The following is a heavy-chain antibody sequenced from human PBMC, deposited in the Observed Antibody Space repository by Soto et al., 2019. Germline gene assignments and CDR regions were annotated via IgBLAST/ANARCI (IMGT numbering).Heavy chain of an antibody. J-gene: IGHJ6*02. CDR1: GGSFSGYY. CDR3: ARGSRGVIIHYYYYYGMDV. Sequence: QVQLQQWGAGLLKPSETLSLTCAVYGGSFSGYYWSWIRQPPGKGLEWIGEINHSGSTNYNPSLKSRVTISVDTSKNQFSLKLSSVTAADTAVYYCARGSRGVIIHYYYYYGMDVWGQGTTVTVSS. D-gene: IGHD3-10*01. V-gene: IGHV4-34*01. CDR2: INHSGST.